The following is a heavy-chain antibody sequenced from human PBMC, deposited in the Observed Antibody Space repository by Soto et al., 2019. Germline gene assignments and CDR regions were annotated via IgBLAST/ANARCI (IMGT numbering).Heavy chain of an antibody. CDR2: ISSSGSTI. V-gene: IGHV3-11*01. J-gene: IGHJ6*02. Sequence: PGGSLRLSCAASGFTFSDYYMSCIRQAPGKGLEWVSYISSSGSTIYYADSVKGRFTISRDNAKNSLYLQMNSLRAEDTAVYYCARKSPITMIVVVKNYYGMDVWGQGTTVTVSS. D-gene: IGHD3-22*01. CDR1: GFTFSDYY. CDR3: ARKSPITMIVVVKNYYGMDV.